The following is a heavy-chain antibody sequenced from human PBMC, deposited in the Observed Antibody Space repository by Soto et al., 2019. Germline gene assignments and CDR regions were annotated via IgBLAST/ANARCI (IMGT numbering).Heavy chain of an antibody. CDR2: IHYSGST. CDR1: GGSTSSYY. V-gene: IGHV4-59*01. CDR3: ASGTYDFWSGYYPDY. J-gene: IGHJ4*02. D-gene: IGHD3-3*01. Sequence: QVQLQESGPGLVKPSETLSLTCTVSGGSTSSYYWSWIRQPPGKGLEWIGYIHYSGSTNYNPSLKSRVTIPVDTSKNQCSLKLSSVTAADTAVYYCASGTYDFWSGYYPDYWGQGTLVTVSS.